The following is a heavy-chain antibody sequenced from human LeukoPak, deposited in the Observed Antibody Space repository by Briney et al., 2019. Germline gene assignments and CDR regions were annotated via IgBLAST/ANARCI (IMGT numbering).Heavy chain of an antibody. J-gene: IGHJ6*03. Sequence: GASVKVSCKASGYTFTGYYMHWVRQAPGQGLEWMGWINPNSGGTNYAQKFQGRVTMTRDTSISTAYMELSRLRSDDTAVYYCARTSYYYDSSVFYYMDVWGKGTTVTVSS. D-gene: IGHD3-22*01. V-gene: IGHV1-2*02. CDR2: INPNSGGT. CDR3: ARTSYYYDSSVFYYMDV. CDR1: GYTFTGYY.